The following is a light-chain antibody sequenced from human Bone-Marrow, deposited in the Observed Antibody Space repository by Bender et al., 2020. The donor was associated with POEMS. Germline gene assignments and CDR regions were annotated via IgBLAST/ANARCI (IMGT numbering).Light chain of an antibody. V-gene: IGLV3-21*02. CDR3: QAWDSDAVI. J-gene: IGLJ2*01. Sequence: SYVLTQPPSVSVAPGQTARISCGGDNIGSKSVHWYQQKPGQAPVLVVHDDSDRPSGIPERFSGSNSGNTATLTISTVEAGDEADFYCQAWDSDAVIFGGGTKLTVL. CDR2: DDS. CDR1: NIGSKS.